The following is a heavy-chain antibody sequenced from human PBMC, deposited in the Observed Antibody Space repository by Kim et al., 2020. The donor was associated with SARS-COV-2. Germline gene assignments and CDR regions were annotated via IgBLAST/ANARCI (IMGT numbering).Heavy chain of an antibody. D-gene: IGHD6-13*01. Sequence: LKRRVTISVDTSKNQFSLKLSSVTAADTAVYYCATDSSSWFRYYYYYGMDVWGQGTTVTVSS. V-gene: IGHV4-59*01. CDR3: ATDSSSWFRYYYYYGMDV. J-gene: IGHJ6*02.